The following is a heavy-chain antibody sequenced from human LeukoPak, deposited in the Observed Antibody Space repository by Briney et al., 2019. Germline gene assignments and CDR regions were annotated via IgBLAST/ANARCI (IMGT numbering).Heavy chain of an antibody. D-gene: IGHD3-10*01. J-gene: IGHJ6*03. Sequence: SETLSLTCAVYGGSFSGYYWSWIRQPPGKGLEWIGEINHSGSTNYNPSLKSRVTISVDTSKNQFSLKLSSVTAADTAVYYCARGLRGWGYYYMDVWGKGTTVTVSS. CDR2: INHSGST. V-gene: IGHV4-34*01. CDR3: ARGLRGWGYYYMDV. CDR1: GGSFSGYY.